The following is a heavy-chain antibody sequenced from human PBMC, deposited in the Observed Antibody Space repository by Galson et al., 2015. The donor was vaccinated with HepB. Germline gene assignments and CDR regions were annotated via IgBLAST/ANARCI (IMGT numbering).Heavy chain of an antibody. D-gene: IGHD3-10*01. CDR3: ATDEFVSRAITMVRGVIISFAFDI. J-gene: IGHJ3*02. CDR1: GFTFSSYA. Sequence: SLRLSCAASGFTFSSYAMSWVRQAPGKGLEWVSSISGSGSSTYYADSVKGRFTISRDNAKNTLYLQMNSLRAEDTAVYYCATDEFVSRAITMVRGVIISFAFDIWGQGTMVTVSS. CDR2: ISGSGSST. V-gene: IGHV3-23*01.